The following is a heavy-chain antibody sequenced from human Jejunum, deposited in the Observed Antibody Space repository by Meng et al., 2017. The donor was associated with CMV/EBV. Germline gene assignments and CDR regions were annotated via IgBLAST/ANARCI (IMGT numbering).Heavy chain of an antibody. D-gene: IGHD2-2*02. CDR2: ISGSGDNI. CDR3: ARGLMGCTSTSCYSGWFDP. J-gene: IGHJ5*02. Sequence: TYSMNWVRQAPGKGLEWVSSISGSGDNIYYADSVKGRFTISRDNAKNSLFLQMNSLRAEDTAAYYCARGLMGCTSTSCYSGWFDPWGQGTLVTVSS. CDR1: TYS. V-gene: IGHV3-21*01.